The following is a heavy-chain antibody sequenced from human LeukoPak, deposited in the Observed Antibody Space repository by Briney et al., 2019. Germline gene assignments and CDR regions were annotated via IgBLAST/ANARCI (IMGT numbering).Heavy chain of an antibody. J-gene: IGHJ3*02. D-gene: IGHD3-10*01. Sequence: SETLSLTCAVSSGSISSGGYSWNWIRQPPGKGLEWIGYSYQSGGTYYNPSLKSRVTISVDRSKNQFSLRLSSVTAADTAVYFCARGGAINYYGSGIDVFDIWGQGTMVTVSS. CDR3: ARGGAINYYGSGIDVFDI. CDR1: SGSISSGGYS. CDR2: SYQSGGT. V-gene: IGHV4-30-2*01.